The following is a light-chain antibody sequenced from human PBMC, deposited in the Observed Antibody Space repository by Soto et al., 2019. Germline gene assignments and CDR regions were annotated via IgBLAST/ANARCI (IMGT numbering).Light chain of an antibody. CDR3: AAWDDSLNCPV. J-gene: IGLJ2*01. V-gene: IGLV1-44*01. CDR1: SSNIGSNT. CDR2: SNN. Sequence: QSVLTQPPSASGTPGQRVTISCSGSSSNIGSNTVNWYQQLPGTAPKLLIYSNNQRPSGVPDRFSGSKSGTSASLAISRLQSEDEADYYCAAWDDSLNCPVFGGGTKLTVL.